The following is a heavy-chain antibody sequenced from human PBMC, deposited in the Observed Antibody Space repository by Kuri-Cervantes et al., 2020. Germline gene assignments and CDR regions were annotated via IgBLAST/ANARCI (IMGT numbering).Heavy chain of an antibody. CDR3: ATVAAAGTLFDY. Sequence: ASVKVSCKASGYTFTSYGMSWVRQAPGQGLEWMGGFDPEDGETIYAQKFQGRVTMTEDTSTDTAYIELSSLRSEDTAVYYCATVAAAGTLFDYWGQGTLVTVSS. CDR1: GYTFTSYG. V-gene: IGHV1-24*01. J-gene: IGHJ4*02. CDR2: FDPEDGET. D-gene: IGHD6-13*01.